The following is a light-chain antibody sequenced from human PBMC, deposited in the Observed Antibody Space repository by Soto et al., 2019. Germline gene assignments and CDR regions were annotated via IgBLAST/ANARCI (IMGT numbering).Light chain of an antibody. J-gene: IGKJ1*01. Sequence: EIVLTQSPATLSSSPGERATLSCRASQSVGSYFAWYQQKPGQAPRLLIYDASNRATGIPAMFSGSGSGRVFTLTIGSLDPEDFAVYYGQQRGSWHLTFGQGTKVEIK. CDR1: QSVGSY. V-gene: IGKV3-11*02. CDR3: QQRGSWHLT. CDR2: DAS.